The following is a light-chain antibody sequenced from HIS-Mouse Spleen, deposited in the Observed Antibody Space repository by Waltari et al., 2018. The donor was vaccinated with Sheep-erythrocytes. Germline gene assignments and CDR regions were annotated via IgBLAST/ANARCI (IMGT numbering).Light chain of an antibody. CDR1: SSAVGSYNL. CDR2: EGS. CDR3: CSYAGSSTPWV. J-gene: IGLJ3*02. Sequence: QSALTQPPSASGSPGQSVTISCTGPSSAVGSYNLVSWYQQHPGKAPKLMIYEGSKRPSGVSNRFSGSKSGNTASLTISGLQAEDEADYYCCSYAGSSTPWVFGGGTKLTVL. V-gene: IGLV2-23*01.